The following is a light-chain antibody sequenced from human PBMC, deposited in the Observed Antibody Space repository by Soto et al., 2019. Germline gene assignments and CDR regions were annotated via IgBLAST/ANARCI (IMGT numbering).Light chain of an antibody. Sequence: QSALTQPASVSGSPGQSITISCTGTSSDVGGYDYVSWYQQHPGKAPKLMIYNVRNRPSGVSNRFSGSKAGNTASLTISGLQAEDEAAYYYSSYTSSSTMVFGGGTKLTVL. J-gene: IGLJ2*01. CDR3: SSYTSSSTMV. CDR2: NVR. V-gene: IGLV2-14*01. CDR1: SSDVGGYDY.